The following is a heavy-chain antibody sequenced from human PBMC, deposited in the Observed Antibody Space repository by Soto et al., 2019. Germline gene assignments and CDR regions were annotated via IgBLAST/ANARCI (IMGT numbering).Heavy chain of an antibody. CDR1: GGSFSGYY. Sequence: TSETLSLTCAVYGGSFSGYYWSWIRQPPGKGLEWIGEINHSGSTNYNPSLKSRVTISVDTSKNQFSLKLSSVTAADTAVYYCARASRIAVAGSGDFDYWGQGTLVTVSS. CDR3: ARASRIAVAGSGDFDY. D-gene: IGHD6-19*01. J-gene: IGHJ4*02. V-gene: IGHV4-34*01. CDR2: INHSGST.